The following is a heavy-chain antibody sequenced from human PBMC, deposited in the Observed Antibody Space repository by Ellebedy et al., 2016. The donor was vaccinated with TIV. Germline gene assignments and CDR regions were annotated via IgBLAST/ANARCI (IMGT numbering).Heavy chain of an antibody. CDR2: FNHGGVT. CDR3: ARLTPDYGDYRGGRQYYFDF. J-gene: IGHJ4*02. CDR1: GGSFSAYY. V-gene: IGHV4-34*01. Sequence: MPSETLSLTCSVYGGSFSAYYWSWIRQSPEKRLEWIGEFNHGGVTSYNPSLRSRVTISADTSKNQFSLKLNSVAAADTAVFYCARLTPDYGDYRGGRQYYFDFWGQGTPVTVSS. D-gene: IGHD4-17*01.